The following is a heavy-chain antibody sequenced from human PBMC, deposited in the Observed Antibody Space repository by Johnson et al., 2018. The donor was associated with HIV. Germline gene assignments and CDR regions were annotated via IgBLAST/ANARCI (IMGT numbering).Heavy chain of an antibody. CDR2: INSDGSST. V-gene: IGHV3-74*01. CDR1: GFTFSSYW. CDR3: AREPLVPYGFDI. Sequence: DVQVVESGGGLVQPGGSLRLSCAASGFTFSSYWMHWVRQAPGKGLVWVSRINSDGSSTSYADSVKGRFTISRDNAKNTLYLQMKSLRAEDTAVYYCAREPLVPYGFDIWGQGTMVTVSS. J-gene: IGHJ3*02. D-gene: IGHD6-13*01.